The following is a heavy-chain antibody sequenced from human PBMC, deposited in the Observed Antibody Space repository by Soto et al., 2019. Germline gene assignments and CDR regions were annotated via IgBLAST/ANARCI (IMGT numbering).Heavy chain of an antibody. Sequence: QVQLQESGPGLVKPSQTLSLTCTVSGGSISSGDYYWSWIRQPPGKGLEWIGYIYYSGSTYYNPSLKSRVTISVDTSKNQFSLKLRSVTAADTAVYYCARGGMTVVTRYYFDYWGQGTLVTVSS. V-gene: IGHV4-30-4*01. CDR3: ARGGMTVVTRYYFDY. J-gene: IGHJ4*02. D-gene: IGHD2-21*02. CDR2: IYYSGST. CDR1: GGSISSGDYY.